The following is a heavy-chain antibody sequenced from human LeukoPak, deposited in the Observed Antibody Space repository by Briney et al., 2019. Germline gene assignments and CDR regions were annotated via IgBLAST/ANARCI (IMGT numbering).Heavy chain of an antibody. V-gene: IGHV3-53*01. Sequence: PGGSLRLSCAASGFTVSSNYMSWVRQAPGKGLEWVSIIYSGGSTYYSDSVKGRFTISRDNSKNTLYLQMNSLRAEDTAVYYCAREEQLGMDVWGQGTTVTVSS. CDR2: IYSGGST. CDR3: AREEQLGMDV. D-gene: IGHD6-13*01. J-gene: IGHJ6*02. CDR1: GFTVSSNY.